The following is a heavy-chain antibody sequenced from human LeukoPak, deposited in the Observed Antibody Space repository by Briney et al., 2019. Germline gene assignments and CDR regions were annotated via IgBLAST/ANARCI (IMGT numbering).Heavy chain of an antibody. J-gene: IGHJ4*02. CDR1: GFIFSSEA. D-gene: IGHD5-24*01. CDR3: AKGRETSTTPYDY. V-gene: IGHV3-30*18. CDR2: ISYDGSNK. Sequence: GGSLRLSCAASGFIFSSEAMHWVRQAPSEGLEWVAVISYDGSNKYYADSVRGRFTISRDNSKNTLYLQMDSLKTEDTAMYYCAKGRETSTTPYDYWGQGTLVTVSS.